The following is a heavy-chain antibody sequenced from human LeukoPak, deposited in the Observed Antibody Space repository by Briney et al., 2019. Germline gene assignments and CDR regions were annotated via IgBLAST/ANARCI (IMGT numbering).Heavy chain of an antibody. CDR1: GYTFTSYD. D-gene: IGHD2-15*01. CDR2: IDPNSGNT. V-gene: IGHV1-8*01. J-gene: IGHJ5*02. Sequence: GASVNVSCKPSGYTFTSYDINRVRQATGQGLEWMAWIDPNSGNTVYAQKFQGRVTMTRNTSISTAYMELSSLRSEDTAVYYCARSHTQKGYCGGGRCYPTVWWFDPWGQGTLVTVSS. CDR3: ARSHTQKGYCGGGRCYPTVWWFDP.